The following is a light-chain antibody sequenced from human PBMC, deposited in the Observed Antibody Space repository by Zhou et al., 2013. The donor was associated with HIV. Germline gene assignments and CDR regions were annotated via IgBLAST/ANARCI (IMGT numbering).Light chain of an antibody. CDR3: QQSYSTLYT. V-gene: IGKV1-39*01. J-gene: IGKJ2*01. CDR2: AAF. CDR1: QSISTS. Sequence: DIQVTQSPSSLSASIGDRVTITCRASQSISTSLNWYQQKPGKAPNLLIHAAFNLQSGVPSRFSGSGSGTDFTLIISSLQPEDFATYYCQQSYSTLYTFGQGTKLEIK.